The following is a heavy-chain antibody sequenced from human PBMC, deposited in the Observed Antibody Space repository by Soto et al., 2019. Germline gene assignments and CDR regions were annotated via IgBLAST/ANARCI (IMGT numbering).Heavy chain of an antibody. V-gene: IGHV4-59*01. CDR1: GASISTYY. Sequence: SETLSLTCTVSGASISTYYWSWIRQPPGKGLEWIGYISYSGSTNYNPSLKSRVTISFDASKNEISLQVRSATAADAAVYYCARDLKEYCSDGKCNWFDPWGQGTLVT. CDR3: ARDLKEYCSDGKCNWFDP. CDR2: ISYSGST. D-gene: IGHD2-15*01. J-gene: IGHJ5*02.